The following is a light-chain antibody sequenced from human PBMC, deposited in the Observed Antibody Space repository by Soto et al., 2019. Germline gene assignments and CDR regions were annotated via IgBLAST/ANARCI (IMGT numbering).Light chain of an antibody. Sequence: DIVMTQSPLSLPVTPGEPASISCRSSQSLLHNNGYNYLDWYLQKPGQSPQLLIYLGSNRASGVPDRFSGSGSGTDFTLKISRVEAEDVGFYYCMQALKPQFTFGPGTKVEIK. J-gene: IGKJ3*01. CDR3: MQALKPQFT. CDR1: QSLLHNNGYNY. V-gene: IGKV2-28*01. CDR2: LGS.